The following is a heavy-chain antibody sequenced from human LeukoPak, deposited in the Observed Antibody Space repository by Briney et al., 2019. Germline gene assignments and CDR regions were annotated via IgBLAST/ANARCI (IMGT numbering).Heavy chain of an antibody. J-gene: IGHJ5*02. V-gene: IGHV4-39*01. CDR3: ARRVANRNWFDP. Sequence: SETLSLTCTVSGGSISSSSYYWGWIRQPPGKGLEWIGSIFYSGSTYYNPSFKSRVTISEDTSKNQFSLKLSSVTAADTAVYYCARRVANRNWFDPWGQGTLVTVSS. CDR2: IFYSGST. CDR1: GGSISSSSYY.